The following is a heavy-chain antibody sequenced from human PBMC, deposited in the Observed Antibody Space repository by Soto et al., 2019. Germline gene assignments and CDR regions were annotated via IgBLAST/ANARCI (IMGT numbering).Heavy chain of an antibody. D-gene: IGHD2-8*01. V-gene: IGHV4-59*01. Sequence: QVLLQESGPGLVKPSETLSLTCTVSTDSISRSYWSWIRQPPGKGLEWIGYSHYSGSTNYDPSLMSRVTISVDTSRNQFSLRLTSVTAADTAVYYCASGGQGYCSNGICPRGFDLWGHGTLVIVSS. J-gene: IGHJ5*02. CDR2: SHYSGST. CDR3: ASGGQGYCSNGICPRGFDL. CDR1: TDSISRSY.